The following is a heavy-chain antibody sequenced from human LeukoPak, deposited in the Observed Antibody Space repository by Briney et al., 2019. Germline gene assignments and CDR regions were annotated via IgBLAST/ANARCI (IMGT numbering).Heavy chain of an antibody. V-gene: IGHV5-51*01. CDR3: AGLSEMATIHFDY. CDR1: GYSFTSYW. D-gene: IGHD5-24*01. Sequence: GESLKISCKGSGYSFTSYWIGWVRQMPGRGLEWMGIIYPGDSDTRYSPSFQGQVTISADKSISTAYLQWSSLKASDTAMYYCAGLSEMATIHFDYWGQGTLVTVSS. J-gene: IGHJ4*02. CDR2: IYPGDSDT.